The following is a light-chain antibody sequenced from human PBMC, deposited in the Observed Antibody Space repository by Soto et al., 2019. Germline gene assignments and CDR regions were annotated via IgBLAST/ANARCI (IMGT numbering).Light chain of an antibody. V-gene: IGLV2-11*01. CDR1: SSNVGGYNY. Sequence: QAVQTHSLSVSGSPGHSVTISCTGTSSNVGGYNYVSWYQHHPGKAPKLVIYDVYNRPSGVPDRFSGSKSDNTASLTISGLQAEDEADYYCCSYAGSNTFYVFGTGTKVTVL. J-gene: IGLJ1*01. CDR3: CSYAGSNTFYV. CDR2: DVY.